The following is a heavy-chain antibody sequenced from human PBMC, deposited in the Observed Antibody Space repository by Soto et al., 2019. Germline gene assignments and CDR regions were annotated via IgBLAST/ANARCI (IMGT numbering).Heavy chain of an antibody. Sequence: QVQLVQSGAEVKKPGSSVKVSCKASGGTFSSYAISWVRQAPGQGLEWMGGVIPIFGTANYAQKFQGRVTITADESTSTAYMELSSLRSEDTAVYYCARAMVRGVHYYYYGMDVWGQGTTVTVSS. J-gene: IGHJ6*02. CDR1: GGTFSSYA. D-gene: IGHD3-10*01. V-gene: IGHV1-69*01. CDR3: ARAMVRGVHYYYYGMDV. CDR2: VIPIFGTA.